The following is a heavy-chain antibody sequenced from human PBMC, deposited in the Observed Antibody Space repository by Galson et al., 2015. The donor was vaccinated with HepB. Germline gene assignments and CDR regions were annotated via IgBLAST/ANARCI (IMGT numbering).Heavy chain of an antibody. V-gene: IGHV1-69*13. CDR3: ASSNEDDILLGSGRYYYYMDV. Sequence: SVKVSCKASGGTFSSYAISWVRQAPGQGLEWMGGIIPIFGTANYAKKFQGRVTITADESTSTADMELSSLRSEDTAVYYCASSNEDDILLGSGRYYYYMDVWGKGTTVTVAS. J-gene: IGHJ6*03. D-gene: IGHD3-9*01. CDR1: GGTFSSYA. CDR2: IIPIFGTA.